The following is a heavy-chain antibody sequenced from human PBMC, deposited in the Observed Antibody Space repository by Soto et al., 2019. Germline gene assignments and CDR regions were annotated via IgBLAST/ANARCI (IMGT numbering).Heavy chain of an antibody. Sequence: EVQLLESGGDLIQPGGSLRLSCAASGFTFNIYAMTWVRQAPGKGLEWVSAISRYGDFTYYADSVEGRFTISRDNSKNTLYLQMSSLRAEDTAVYYCAKDRYLDHDSRGYLFDNWGQGTVVTVSS. V-gene: IGHV3-23*01. D-gene: IGHD3-22*01. CDR1: GFTFNIYA. CDR2: ISRYGDFT. CDR3: AKDRYLDHDSRGYLFDN. J-gene: IGHJ4*02.